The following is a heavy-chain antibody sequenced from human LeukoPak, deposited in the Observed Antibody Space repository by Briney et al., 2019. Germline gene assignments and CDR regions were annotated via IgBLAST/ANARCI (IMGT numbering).Heavy chain of an antibody. V-gene: IGHV2-70*17. CDR3: ARTPDGRAEEDY. J-gene: IGHJ4*02. CDR1: XXXXXARGMC. D-gene: IGHD1-26*01. CDR2: IDWADEK. Sequence: SGPALVKPTQTLTLTCTFXXXXXXARGMCVXXXXXXXXXXXXXLARIDWADEKFYSTSLKTRLTISKDTSKNQVVLIMTNMDPVDTAKYYCARTPDGRAEEDYWGQGTLVTVSS.